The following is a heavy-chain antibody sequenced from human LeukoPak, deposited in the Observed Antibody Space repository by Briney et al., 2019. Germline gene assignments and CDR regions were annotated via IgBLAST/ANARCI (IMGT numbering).Heavy chain of an antibody. CDR1: GYTFTSYG. CDR3: ARLGAAFRVGATNHWFDP. Sequence: ASVKVSCKASGYTFTSYGISWVRQAPGQGLEWMGWISAYNGNTNYAQKLQGRVTMTTDTSTSTAYMELSRLRSDDTAVYYCARLGAAFRVGATNHWFDPWGQGTLVTVSS. D-gene: IGHD1-26*01. CDR2: ISAYNGNT. V-gene: IGHV1-18*01. J-gene: IGHJ5*02.